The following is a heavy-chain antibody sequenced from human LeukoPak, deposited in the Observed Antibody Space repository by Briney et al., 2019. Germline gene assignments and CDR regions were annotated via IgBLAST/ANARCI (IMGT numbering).Heavy chain of an antibody. J-gene: IGHJ4*02. V-gene: IGHV3-23*01. Sequence: HTGGSLRLSCAASGFTFSSYAMSWVRQAPGKGLEWVSAISGSGGSTYYADSVKGRFTISRDNSKNTLYLQMNSLRAEDTAVYYCAKDGTYYDFWSGYYFDYWGQGTLVTVSS. CDR1: GFTFSSYA. D-gene: IGHD3-3*01. CDR2: ISGSGGST. CDR3: AKDGTYYDFWSGYYFDY.